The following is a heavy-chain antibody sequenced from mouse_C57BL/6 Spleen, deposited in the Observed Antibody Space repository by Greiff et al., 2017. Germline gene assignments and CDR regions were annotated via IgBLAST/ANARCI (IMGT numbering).Heavy chain of an antibody. Sequence: QVQLQQSGAELVRPGASVTLSCKASGYTFTDYEMHWVKQTPVHGLEWIGAIDPETGGTAYNQKFKGKAILTADKSSSTAYMELRSLTSEDSAVYYGTRGLRLPYYYAMDYWGQGTSVTVSS. CDR3: TRGLRLPYYYAMDY. D-gene: IGHD3-2*02. J-gene: IGHJ4*01. CDR2: IDPETGGT. CDR1: GYTFTDYE. V-gene: IGHV1-15*01.